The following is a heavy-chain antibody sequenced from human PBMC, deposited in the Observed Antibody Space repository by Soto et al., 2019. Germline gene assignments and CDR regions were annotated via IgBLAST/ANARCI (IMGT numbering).Heavy chain of an antibody. CDR1: GGSFSGYY. CDR3: ARDGGGLDY. J-gene: IGHJ4*02. CDR2: INHSGNT. D-gene: IGHD6-25*01. Sequence: QVQLQQWGAGLLKPSETLSLTCAVYGGSFSGYYWNWIRQPPGKGLEWIGEINHSGNTNSNPSLKSRVTISVDTSKNQCSLKLSSVTAAATAVYYCARDGGGLDYWGQGTLVTVSS. V-gene: IGHV4-34*01.